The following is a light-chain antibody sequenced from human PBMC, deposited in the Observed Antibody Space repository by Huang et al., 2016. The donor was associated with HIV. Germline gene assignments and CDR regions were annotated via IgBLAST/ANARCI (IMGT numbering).Light chain of an antibody. CDR3: QQYNNWPRT. CDR1: QSVSSN. Sequence: EIVMTQYPATMSVSPGERATLSCRASQSVSSNLAWYQQKPGQAPRLLIYAASTRAPGIPARFSGSGSGTEFTLTISSLQSEDFAVYYCQQYNNWPRTFGQGTKVEIK. V-gene: IGKV3-15*01. J-gene: IGKJ1*01. CDR2: AAS.